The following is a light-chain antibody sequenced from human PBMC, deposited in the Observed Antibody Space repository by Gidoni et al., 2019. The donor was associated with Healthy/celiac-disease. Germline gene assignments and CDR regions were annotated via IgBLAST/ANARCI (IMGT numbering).Light chain of an antibody. V-gene: IGKV3-11*01. CDR1: QSVSSY. J-gene: IGKJ5*01. CDR3: QQRFT. CDR2: DAS. Sequence: ELVLIQSPATLSLSPGERATLSCRASQSVSSYLAWCQQKPGQAPRLLIYDASNRATGIPARFSGSGSGTDFTLTISSLEPEDFAVYYCQQRFTFGQGTRLEIK.